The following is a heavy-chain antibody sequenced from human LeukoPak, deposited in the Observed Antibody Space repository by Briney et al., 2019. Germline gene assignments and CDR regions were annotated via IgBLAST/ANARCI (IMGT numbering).Heavy chain of an antibody. CDR1: GFTFSSYW. Sequence: GGSLTLSCAASGFTFSSYWVHWVRPAPGKGLVWVSRINSDGSSTSYADAVKGRFTISRDNAKNTLYLQMNSLRAEDTAVYYCAREESTVTDGFDIWGQGTMVTVSS. J-gene: IGHJ3*02. D-gene: IGHD4-17*01. CDR2: INSDGSST. CDR3: AREESTVTDGFDI. V-gene: IGHV3-74*01.